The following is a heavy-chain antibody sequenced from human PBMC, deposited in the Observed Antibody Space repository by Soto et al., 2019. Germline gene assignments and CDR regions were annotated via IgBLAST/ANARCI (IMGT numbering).Heavy chain of an antibody. V-gene: IGHV1-18*01. CDR2: ISGYNGDT. D-gene: IGHD2-8*01. CDR1: GYTFSRYG. J-gene: IGHJ6*02. Sequence: QGQLVQSGGEVKKPGASVKVSCKTSGYTFSRYGLSWVRQAPGQGLEWMGWISGYNGDTNYARKFQGRVTMTIDTSTTTAYMELRSLTSDDTAVYYCAKNGQPPYYYYGLDVWGHGTTVTVSS. CDR3: AKNGQPPYYYYGLDV.